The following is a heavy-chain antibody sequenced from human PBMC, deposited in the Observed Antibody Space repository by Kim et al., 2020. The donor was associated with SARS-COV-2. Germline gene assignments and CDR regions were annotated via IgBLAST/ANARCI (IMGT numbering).Heavy chain of an antibody. Sequence: ASVKVSCKASGYTFTSYGISWVRQAPGQGLEWMGWISAYNGNTNYAQKLQGRVTMTTDTSTSTAYMELRSLRSDDTAVYYCARDLGIYYYDSSGYFLTPHGGIFDYWGQGTLVTVSS. V-gene: IGHV1-18*01. CDR2: ISAYNGNT. CDR1: GYTFTSYG. J-gene: IGHJ4*02. CDR3: ARDLGIYYYDSSGYFLTPHGGIFDY. D-gene: IGHD3-22*01.